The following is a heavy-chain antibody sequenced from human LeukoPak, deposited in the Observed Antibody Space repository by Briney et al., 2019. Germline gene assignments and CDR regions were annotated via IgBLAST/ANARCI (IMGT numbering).Heavy chain of an antibody. CDR3: AKVVVIYGDLDY. J-gene: IGHJ4*02. Sequence: PGGSLRLSCAASGFTFSSYAMHWVRQASGKGLEWVAVISYDGSNKYYADSVKGRFTISRDNSKNTLYLQMNSLRAEDTAVYYCAKVVVIYGDLDYWGQGTLVTVSS. CDR1: GFTFSSYA. CDR2: ISYDGSNK. D-gene: IGHD4-17*01. V-gene: IGHV3-30-3*01.